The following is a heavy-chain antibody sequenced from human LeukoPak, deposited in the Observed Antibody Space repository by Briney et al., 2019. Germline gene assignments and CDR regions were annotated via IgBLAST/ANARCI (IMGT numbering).Heavy chain of an antibody. CDR3: ARLTRVCSSTSCYARVGYYYYYYMDV. Sequence: PSETLSLTCAVYGGSFSGYYWSWIRQPPGKGLEWIGEINHSGSTNYNPSLKSRVTISVDTSKNQFSLKLSSVTAADTAVYYCARLTRVCSSTSCYARVGYYYYYYMDVWGKGTTVTISS. D-gene: IGHD2-2*01. V-gene: IGHV4-34*01. CDR1: GGSFSGYY. CDR2: INHSGST. J-gene: IGHJ6*03.